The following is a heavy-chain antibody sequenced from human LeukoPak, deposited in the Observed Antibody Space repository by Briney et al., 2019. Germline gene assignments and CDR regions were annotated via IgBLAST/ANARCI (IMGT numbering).Heavy chain of an antibody. CDR3: VRVSSYSGSYYVYY. D-gene: IGHD1-26*01. CDR1: GGSISSYY. J-gene: IGHJ4*02. V-gene: IGHV4-59*01. CDR2: IYYSGST. Sequence: PSETLSLTCTVSGGSISSYYWSWIRQPPGKGLEWIGYIYYSGSTNYNPSLKSRVTISVDTSKNQFSLKLSSVTAADTAVYYCVRVSSYSGSYYVYYWGQGTLVTVSS.